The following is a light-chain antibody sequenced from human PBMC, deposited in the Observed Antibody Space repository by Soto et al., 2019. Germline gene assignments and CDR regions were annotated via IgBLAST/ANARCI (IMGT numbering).Light chain of an antibody. V-gene: IGLV2-23*02. CDR3: CSYAGSSTHVV. Sequence: QSALTQPASVSGSPGQSITISCTGTSCDVGSYNLVSWYQQYPGKAPKLMIFEVSKRPSGVSDRFSGSKSANTASLTISGLQAEDEADYYCCSYAGSSTHVVFGGGTKLTVL. CDR2: EVS. J-gene: IGLJ2*01. CDR1: SCDVGSYNL.